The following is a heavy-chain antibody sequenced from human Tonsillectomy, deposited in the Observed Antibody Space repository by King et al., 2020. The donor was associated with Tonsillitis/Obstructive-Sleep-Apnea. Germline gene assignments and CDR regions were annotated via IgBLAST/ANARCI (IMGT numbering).Heavy chain of an antibody. J-gene: IGHJ3*02. V-gene: IGHV5-51*01. CDR3: ARLAAEARRSHGFDI. CDR2: IYPGDSDT. CDR1: GYSFTTYW. Sequence: VQLVESGAEVKKPGESLKISCKGSGYSFTTYWIGWVRQMPGKGLEWMGIIYPGDSDTRHSPTFQGQVTISADKSISTAYLQWSSLKASDTAMYYCARLAAEARRSHGFDIWGQGTMVTVSS. D-gene: IGHD2-15*01.